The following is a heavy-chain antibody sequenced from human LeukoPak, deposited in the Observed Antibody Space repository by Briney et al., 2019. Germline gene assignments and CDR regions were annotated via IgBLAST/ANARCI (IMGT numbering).Heavy chain of an antibody. Sequence: ASVKVSCKASGYTFTAYYMHWVRQAPGQGLEWMGWINPNRGGTNYAQKFQGRVTMTRDTSISTAYMELSRLRSDDTAVYYCARGVSRYCSGGSCPESDYWGQGTLVTVSS. J-gene: IGHJ4*02. D-gene: IGHD2-15*01. CDR1: GYTFTAYY. CDR3: ARGVSRYCSGGSCPESDY. CDR2: INPNRGGT. V-gene: IGHV1-2*02.